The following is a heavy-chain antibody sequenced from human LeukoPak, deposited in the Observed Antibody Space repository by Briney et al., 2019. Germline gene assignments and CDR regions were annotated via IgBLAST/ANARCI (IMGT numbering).Heavy chain of an antibody. J-gene: IGHJ4*02. CDR3: AKTFGSSWYGLFDY. D-gene: IGHD6-13*01. V-gene: IGHV3-23*01. Sequence: GGSLRLSCAASGFTFSSYAMSWVRQAPGKGLEWVSGFTDSIGRTYYADSVKGRFTISRDNSKNTLYLQMSSLRAEDTAVYYCAKTFGSSWYGLFDYWGQGTLVTVSS. CDR2: FTDSIGRT. CDR1: GFTFSSYA.